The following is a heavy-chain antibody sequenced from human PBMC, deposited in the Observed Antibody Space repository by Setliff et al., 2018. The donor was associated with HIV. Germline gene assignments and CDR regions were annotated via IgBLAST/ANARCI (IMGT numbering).Heavy chain of an antibody. CDR1: GGSITSYY. J-gene: IGHJ4*02. Sequence: PSETLSLTCTVSGGSITSYYWNWIRQSPGKGLEWIGYIFDSGTTKYNPSVTSRVTISVDASKNQFFLQLISVTAADTAVYYCTTIPRGYTSNWYSASFDWGQGTLVTVSS. V-gene: IGHV4-4*09. D-gene: IGHD6-13*01. CDR3: TTIPRGYTSNWYSASFD. CDR2: IFDSGTT.